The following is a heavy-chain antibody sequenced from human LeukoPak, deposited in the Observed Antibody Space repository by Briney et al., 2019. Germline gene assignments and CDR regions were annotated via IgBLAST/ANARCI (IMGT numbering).Heavy chain of an antibody. CDR2: INHSGST. J-gene: IGHJ4*02. CDR1: GGSFRSYY. D-gene: IGHD2-2*01. V-gene: IGHV4-34*01. Sequence: SETLSLTCGVCGGSFRSYYWNWIRQPPGKGLEWIGEINHSGSTNYNPSLKGRVTMSVDTSKKQFSLKLSSVTAADTAVYYCASQHCTSTTCYAYFDYWGQGTLVTVSS. CDR3: ASQHCTSTTCYAYFDY.